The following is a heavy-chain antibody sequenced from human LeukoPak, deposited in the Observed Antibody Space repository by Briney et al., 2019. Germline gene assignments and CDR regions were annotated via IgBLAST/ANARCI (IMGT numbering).Heavy chain of an antibody. Sequence: GASVKVSCKASGYTFTDYYMHWVRQTPGQGLEWMGWINPNSGDTNYAQKFQGRVTMTRDTSISTAYMELSRLRSDDTAVYYCARAEVRYWNQGGKNWFGPWGQGTLVTVSS. D-gene: IGHD1-1*01. V-gene: IGHV1-2*02. CDR1: GYTFTDYY. CDR3: ARAEVRYWNQGGKNWFGP. CDR2: INPNSGDT. J-gene: IGHJ5*02.